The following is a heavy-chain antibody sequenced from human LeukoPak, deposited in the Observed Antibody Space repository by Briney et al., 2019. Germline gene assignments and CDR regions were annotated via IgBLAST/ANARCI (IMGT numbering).Heavy chain of an antibody. Sequence: GGSLRLSCLASKFTFNNYAMTWVRQAPGKGLEWVSSISGSGDNMDYADSVKGRFTTSRDNSENTLYLQMNSLRGEDTAVYYCARDGYSGSYYRLYYFFMDVWGKGTTVTVSS. V-gene: IGHV3-23*01. CDR2: ISGSGDNM. CDR1: KFTFNNYA. D-gene: IGHD1-26*01. J-gene: IGHJ6*03. CDR3: ARDGYSGSYYRLYYFFMDV.